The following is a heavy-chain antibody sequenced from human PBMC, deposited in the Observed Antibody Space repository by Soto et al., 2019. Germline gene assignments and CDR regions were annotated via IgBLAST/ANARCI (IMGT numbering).Heavy chain of an antibody. V-gene: IGHV1-2*04. Sequence: VKVFCKASGYTFSTYGISWVRQAPRQGVEWLGRINPKSGGTSTAQKFQGWVTMTTDTSISTASMELTRLTSDDTAIYYCARGDSTDCSNGVCSFFYNHDMDVWGQGTTVTAP. D-gene: IGHD2-8*01. J-gene: IGHJ6*02. CDR3: ARGDSTDCSNGVCSFFYNHDMDV. CDR1: GYTFSTYG. CDR2: INPKSGGT.